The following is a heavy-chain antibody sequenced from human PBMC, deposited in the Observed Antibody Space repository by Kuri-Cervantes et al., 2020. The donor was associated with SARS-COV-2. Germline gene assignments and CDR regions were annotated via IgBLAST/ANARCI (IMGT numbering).Heavy chain of an antibody. D-gene: IGHD1-26*01. J-gene: IGHJ3*02. V-gene: IGHV4-38-2*02. Sequence: ESLKISCAASGFTVSSNYMSWVRQAPGKGLEWIGSIYHSGSTYYNPSLKSRVTISVDTSKNQFSLKLSSVTAADTAVYYCARDVRYSGSYLSAFDIWGQGTMVTVSS. CDR3: ARDVRYSGSYLSAFDI. CDR1: GFTVSSNY. CDR2: IYHSGST.